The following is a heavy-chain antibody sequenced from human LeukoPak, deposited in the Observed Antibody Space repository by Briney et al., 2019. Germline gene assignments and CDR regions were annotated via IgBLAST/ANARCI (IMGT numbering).Heavy chain of an antibody. Sequence: SQTLSLTCSVSGGSIGIGNYYWSWIRQPPGKGLEWIGYISYSGSTNYNPSLKSRVTISVDTSKNQFSLRLSSVTAADTAVYYCARLGYGEYLFYSDYWGQGTLVTVSS. D-gene: IGHD4-17*01. V-gene: IGHV4-61*01. CDR3: ARLGYGEYLFYSDY. CDR2: ISYSGST. J-gene: IGHJ4*02. CDR1: GGSIGIGNYY.